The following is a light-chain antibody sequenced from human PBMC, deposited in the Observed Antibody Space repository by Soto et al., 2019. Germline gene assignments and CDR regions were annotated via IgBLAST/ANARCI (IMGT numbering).Light chain of an antibody. CDR1: SSDVGGYNY. V-gene: IGLV2-14*01. CDR3: SSYTSSSTQV. Sequence: QSVLTQPASVSGSPGQSITISYTGTSSDVGGYNYVSWYQQHPGKAPKLMIYEVSNRPPGVSNRFSGSKSGNTASLTISGLQAEDEADYYCSSYTSSSTQVFGTGTKLTVL. CDR2: EVS. J-gene: IGLJ1*01.